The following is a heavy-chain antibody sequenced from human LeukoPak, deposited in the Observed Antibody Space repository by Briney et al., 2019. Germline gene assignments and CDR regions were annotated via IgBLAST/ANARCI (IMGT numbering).Heavy chain of an antibody. V-gene: IGHV1-8*01. J-gene: IGHJ6*02. CDR3: ARGETNYYYYYGMDV. CDR1: GYTFTSYD. Sequence: ASVKVSCKASGYTFTSYDINWVRQATGQGLEWMGWMNPNSGNTGYAQKFQGRVTMTRNTSISTAYMELSSLRSEDTAVYYCARGETNYYYYYGMDVWGQGTTVTVSS. CDR2: MNPNSGNT.